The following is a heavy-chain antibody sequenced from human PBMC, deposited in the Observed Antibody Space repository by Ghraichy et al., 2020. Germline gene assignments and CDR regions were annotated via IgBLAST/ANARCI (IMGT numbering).Heavy chain of an antibody. J-gene: IGHJ5*02. CDR3: ARSYYGSGSYYNGNWFDP. CDR2: IYYSGST. V-gene: IGHV4-39*01. D-gene: IGHD3-10*01. CDR1: GGSISSSSYY. Sequence: SETLSLTCTVYGGSISSSSYYWGWIRQPPGKGLEWIGSIYYSGSTYYNPSLKSRVTISVDTSKNQFSLKLSSVTAADTAVYYCARSYYGSGSYYNGNWFDPWGQGTLVTVSS.